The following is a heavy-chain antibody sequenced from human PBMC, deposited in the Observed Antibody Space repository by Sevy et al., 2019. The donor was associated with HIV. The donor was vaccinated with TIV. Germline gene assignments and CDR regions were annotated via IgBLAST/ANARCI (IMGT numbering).Heavy chain of an antibody. CDR3: ARRPMVQGDFFDY. D-gene: IGHD3-10*01. CDR2: IYPGDSDT. Sequence: GGSLRLSCKGSGYSFTSYWIGWVRQMPGKGLEWMGIIYPGDSDTRYSPSFQGQVTISADKSISTAYLQWSSLKASDTAMYYCARRPMVQGDFFDYWGQGTLVTVSS. CDR1: GYSFTSYW. J-gene: IGHJ4*02. V-gene: IGHV5-51*01.